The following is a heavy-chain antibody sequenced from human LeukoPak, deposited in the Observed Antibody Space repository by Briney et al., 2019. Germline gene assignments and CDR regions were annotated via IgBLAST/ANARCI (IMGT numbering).Heavy chain of an antibody. Sequence: ASVKVSCKASGYTFSSYGFSWVRQAPGQGLEWMGWISAYNGNTNYAQKLQGRVTMTTDTSTTTAYIDLRNLRSDDTAVYYCARGPYCSGATCYSQYFDYWGQGTLVTASS. J-gene: IGHJ4*02. CDR1: GYTFSSYG. CDR2: ISAYNGNT. D-gene: IGHD2-15*01. CDR3: ARGPYCSGATCYSQYFDY. V-gene: IGHV1-18*01.